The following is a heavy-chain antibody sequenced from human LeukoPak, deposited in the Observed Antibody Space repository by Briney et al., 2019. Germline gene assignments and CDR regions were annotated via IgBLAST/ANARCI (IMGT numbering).Heavy chain of an antibody. D-gene: IGHD2-21*01. Sequence: SETLSLTCTVSGGSISSYHWIWIRQPPGKGLEWIGYIHYSGSTNYNPSLKSRVTTSVDTSKKQFSLKLRSVTAAGTAVYYCARSVSWGLLVRDDAFDIWGQGTMVTVSS. J-gene: IGHJ3*02. CDR1: GGSISSYH. CDR3: ARSVSWGLLVRDDAFDI. V-gene: IGHV4-59*08. CDR2: IHYSGST.